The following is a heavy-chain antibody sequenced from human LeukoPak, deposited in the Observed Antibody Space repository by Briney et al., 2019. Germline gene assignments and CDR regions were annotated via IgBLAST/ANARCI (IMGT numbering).Heavy chain of an antibody. CDR1: GFNFNNYW. Sequence: GGSLRLSCAASGFNFNNYWMSWLRQAPGKGLEWVANIKDDGSEEYYVDSVKGRFTIVRDNAYNSLYLQMNSLRVEDTAVYYCARGVVRYFDYWGQGALVTVSS. J-gene: IGHJ4*02. V-gene: IGHV3-7*01. D-gene: IGHD3-9*01. CDR2: IKDDGSEE. CDR3: ARGVVRYFDY.